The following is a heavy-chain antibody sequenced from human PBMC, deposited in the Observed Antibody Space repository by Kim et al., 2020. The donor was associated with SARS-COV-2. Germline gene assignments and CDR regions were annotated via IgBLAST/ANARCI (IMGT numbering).Heavy chain of an antibody. CDR1: GYTYYSYW. J-gene: IGHJ5*02. Sequence: GESLKISCKGSGYTYYSYWIAWVRQKPGKGLEWMGLIYPSDSHTRYSPSVEGQVTFSVDKSSTTVFLQWSSLKASDTAIYYCTRGDWFEPWGQGTLVTVSS. V-gene: IGHV5-51*01. CDR2: IYPSDSHT. CDR3: TRGDWFEP.